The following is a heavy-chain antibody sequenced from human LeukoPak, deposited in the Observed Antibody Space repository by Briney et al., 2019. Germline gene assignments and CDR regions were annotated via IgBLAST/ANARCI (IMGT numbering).Heavy chain of an antibody. V-gene: IGHV4-4*09. J-gene: IGHJ4*02. D-gene: IGHD4-17*01. CDR1: GGSISSYY. CDR3: ARQGGDYYEYYFDY. CDR2: IYISGST. Sequence: SETLSLTCNVSGGSISSYYWSWIRQPPGKGLEWIGYIYISGSTKYNPSLKSRVTISVDTSTKQFSLKLSSVTAEDTAVYYCARQGGDYYEYYFDYWGQGTLVTVSS.